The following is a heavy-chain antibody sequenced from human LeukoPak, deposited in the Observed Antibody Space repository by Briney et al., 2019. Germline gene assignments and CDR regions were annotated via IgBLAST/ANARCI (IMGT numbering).Heavy chain of an antibody. CDR3: ATDSDDSSGYYEFDY. CDR2: FDPEDGET. Sequence: ASVKVSCKASGGTFSSYAISWVRQAPGKGLEWMGGFDPEDGETIYAQKFQGRVTMTEDTSTDTAYMELSSLRSEDTAVYYCATDSDDSSGYYEFDYWGQGTLVTVSS. CDR1: GGTFSSYA. V-gene: IGHV1-24*01. D-gene: IGHD3-22*01. J-gene: IGHJ4*02.